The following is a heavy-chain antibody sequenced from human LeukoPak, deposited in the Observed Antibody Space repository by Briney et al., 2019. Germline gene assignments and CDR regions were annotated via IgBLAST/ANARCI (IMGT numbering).Heavy chain of an antibody. CDR3: ARDDVTTTFDY. CDR1: GFTFSSYW. CDR2: INSDGSST. J-gene: IGHJ4*02. D-gene: IGHD4-17*01. Sequence: GGSLRLSCAASGFTFSSYWMHWVRHAPGKGLVWVSRINSDGSSTVYADSVKGRFTISRDNSKNTLYLQMNSLRTEDTAVYYCARDDVTTTFDYWGQGTLVTVSS. V-gene: IGHV3-74*01.